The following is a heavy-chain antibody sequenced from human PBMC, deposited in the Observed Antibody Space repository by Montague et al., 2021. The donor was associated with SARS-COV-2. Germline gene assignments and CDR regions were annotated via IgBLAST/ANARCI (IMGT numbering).Heavy chain of an antibody. V-gene: IGHV4-59*01. CDR1: GGSMRDYY. Sequence: SETLSLTCTVSGGSMRDYYWSWIRQPPGEGLEWIGYIYYSGSTDYNPSLNSRVTLSLDTSKSQFSLNLRSVTAADTAFYYCARVHYYTGYVDSWGQGTLVSVSS. CDR2: IYYSGST. J-gene: IGHJ4*02. CDR3: ARVHYYTGYVDS. D-gene: IGHD3-22*01.